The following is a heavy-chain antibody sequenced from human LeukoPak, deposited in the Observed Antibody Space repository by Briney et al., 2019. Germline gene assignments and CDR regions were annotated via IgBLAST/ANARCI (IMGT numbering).Heavy chain of an antibody. CDR1: GYSISSDYH. CDR2: VYHSGST. CDR3: ARSWITLVRGVSFDY. J-gene: IGHJ4*02. V-gene: IGHV4-38-2*01. Sequence: SETLSLTCAVSGYSISSDYHWGWIRQPPGKGLEWIGSVYHSGSTYYNPSLKSRVTISVDTSKNQFSLMLSSVTAADTAVYYCARSWITLVRGVSFDYWGQGALVTVSS. D-gene: IGHD3-10*01.